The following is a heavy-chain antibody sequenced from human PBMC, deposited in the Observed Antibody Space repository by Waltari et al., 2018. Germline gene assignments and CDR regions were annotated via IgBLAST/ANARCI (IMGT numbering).Heavy chain of an antibody. J-gene: IGHJ3*02. CDR3: ARGNDFWSGYTDAFDI. CDR1: GGSFSGSY. Sequence: QVQLQQWGAGLLKPSETLSLPCAVYGGSFSGSYWSWIRQPPGKGLEWIGEVNHSGSTNYTPSLKSRVTISVDTSKNQFSLKLSSLTAADTAVYYCARGNDFWSGYTDAFDIWGQGTMVTVSS. V-gene: IGHV4-34*01. D-gene: IGHD3-3*01. CDR2: VNHSGST.